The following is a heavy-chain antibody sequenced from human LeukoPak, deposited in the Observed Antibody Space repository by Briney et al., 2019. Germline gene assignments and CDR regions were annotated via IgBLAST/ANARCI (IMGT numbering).Heavy chain of an antibody. CDR3: AREAVSGWYDYFDY. D-gene: IGHD6-19*01. CDR2: ISYSGST. Sequence: SETLSLTCTVSGGSISSGDYFWSWIRQHPGKGLEWIGYISYSGSTNYNPSLRSRVTISVDTSKNQFSLKLSSVTAADTAVYYCAREAVSGWYDYFDYWGQGTLVTVSS. J-gene: IGHJ4*02. V-gene: IGHV4-61*08. CDR1: GGSISSGDYF.